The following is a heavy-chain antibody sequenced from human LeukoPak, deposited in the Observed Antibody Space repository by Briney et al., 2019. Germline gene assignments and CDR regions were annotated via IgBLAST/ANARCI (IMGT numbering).Heavy chain of an antibody. CDR3: ARDSGNYHFDA. J-gene: IGHJ4*01. CDR2: TYYRSKWFN. D-gene: IGHD1-26*01. V-gene: IGHV6-1*01. CDR1: GDSVSSKSAA. Sequence: SQTLSLTCAISGDSVSSKSAACNWIRQSPSRGREWLGRTYYRSKWFNDYVVYVKSRITVNPDTSKNQFSLHLNSVTPEDTAVYYCARDSGNYHFDASGQGTLVTVSS.